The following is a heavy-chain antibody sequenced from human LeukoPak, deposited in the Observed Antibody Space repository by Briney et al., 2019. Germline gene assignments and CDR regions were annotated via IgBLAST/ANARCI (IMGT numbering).Heavy chain of an antibody. Sequence: GASVKVSCKASGYTFTSYDINWVRPATGQGLEWMGWINPNSGNTGYAQKFQGRVTMTTNTSISTAYMELSSLRSEDTAVYYCARREYGSGSYHLVYWGQGTLVTVSS. CDR3: ARREYGSGSYHLVY. CDR1: GYTFTSYD. CDR2: INPNSGNT. D-gene: IGHD3-10*01. V-gene: IGHV1-8*01. J-gene: IGHJ4*02.